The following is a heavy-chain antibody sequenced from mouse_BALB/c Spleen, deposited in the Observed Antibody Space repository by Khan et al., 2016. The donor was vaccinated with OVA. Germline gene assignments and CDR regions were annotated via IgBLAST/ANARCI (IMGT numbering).Heavy chain of an antibody. Sequence: EVELVESGGGLVKPGGSLKLSCAASGFAFSSYSMSWVRQTPEKRLEWVATITSGGSYTYYPASVKGRFTISRANAKNTLYLQMSSLKSEDTGMYYCTRDRNYYGSSFYFDYWGQGTTLTVSS. V-gene: IGHV5-6-4*01. J-gene: IGHJ2*01. CDR1: GFAFSSYS. D-gene: IGHD1-1*01. CDR2: ITSGGSYT. CDR3: TRDRNYYGSSFYFDY.